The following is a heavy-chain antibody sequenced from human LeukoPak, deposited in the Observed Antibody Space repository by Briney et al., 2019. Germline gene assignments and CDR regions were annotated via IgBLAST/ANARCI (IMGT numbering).Heavy chain of an antibody. CDR3: ARDLGNRYSSSWFPLKVYYYYYMDV. V-gene: IGHV1-18*01. CDR2: ISAYNGNT. CDR1: GYTFTSYG. Sequence: ASVKVSCKASGYTFTSYGISWVRQAPGQGLEWMGWISAYNGNTNYAQKLQGRVTMTTDTSTSTAYMELGSLRSDDTAVYYCARDLGNRYSSSWFPLKVYYYYYMDVWGKGTTVTVSS. D-gene: IGHD6-13*01. J-gene: IGHJ6*03.